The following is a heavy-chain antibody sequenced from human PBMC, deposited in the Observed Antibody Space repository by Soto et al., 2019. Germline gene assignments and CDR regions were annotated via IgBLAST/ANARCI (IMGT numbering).Heavy chain of an antibody. CDR1: GFTLSSYG. Sequence: SLRLSCAASGFTLSSYGMHLFRQAPGKGLEWVAVIWYDGSNKYYADSVKGRFTISRDNSKNTLYLQMNSLRAEDTAVYYCARVRLRAYYGISIDEWGQGTMDT. J-gene: IGHJ3*01. V-gene: IGHV3-33*01. D-gene: IGHD3-9*01. CDR2: IWYDGSNK. CDR3: ARVRLRAYYGISIDE.